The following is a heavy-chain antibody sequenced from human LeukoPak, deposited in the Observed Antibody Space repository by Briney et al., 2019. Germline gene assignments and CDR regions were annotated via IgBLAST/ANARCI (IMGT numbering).Heavy chain of an antibody. J-gene: IGHJ4*02. CDR1: GFTFSSYA. D-gene: IGHD3-22*01. CDR3: AEDLFPYDSSGYYYDYFDY. V-gene: IGHV3-23*01. Sequence: GGSLRLSCAASGFTFSSYAMSWVRQAPGKGLEWVSAISGSGGSTYYADSVKGRFTISRDNSKNTLYLQMNSLRAEDTAVYYCAEDLFPYDSSGYYYDYFDYWGQGTLVTVSS. CDR2: ISGSGGST.